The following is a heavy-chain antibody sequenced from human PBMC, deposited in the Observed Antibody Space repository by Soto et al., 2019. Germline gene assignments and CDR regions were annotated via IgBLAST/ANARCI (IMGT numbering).Heavy chain of an antibody. V-gene: IGHV4-28*01. D-gene: IGHD2-15*01. CDR1: GYSISSSKW. CDR2: IHHNGIT. CDR3: ATYVSGPPGYFDY. J-gene: IGHJ4*02. Sequence: SETLSLTCGVSGYSISSSKWGGWIRQPPGKGLEWIGYIHHNGITYYNPSLKSRVSMSIDTSKNQFSLKLSSVTAVDTGVYYCATYVSGPPGYFDYWGQGTLVTGLL.